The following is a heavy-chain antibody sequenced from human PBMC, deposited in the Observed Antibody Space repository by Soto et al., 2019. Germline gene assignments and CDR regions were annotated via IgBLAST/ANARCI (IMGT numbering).Heavy chain of an antibody. D-gene: IGHD2-2*01. CDR2: IIPIFGTA. Sequence: GASVKVSCKASGGTFSSYAISWVRQAPGQGLEWMGGIIPIFGTANYAQKFQGRVTITADESTSTAYMELSSLRSEDTAVYYCARDGCSSTSCYGDYYYYGMDVWGQGTTVTVSS. J-gene: IGHJ6*02. V-gene: IGHV1-69*13. CDR3: ARDGCSSTSCYGDYYYYGMDV. CDR1: GGTFSSYA.